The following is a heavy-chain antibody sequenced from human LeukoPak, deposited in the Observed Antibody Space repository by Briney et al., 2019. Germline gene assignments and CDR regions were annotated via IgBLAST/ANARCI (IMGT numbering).Heavy chain of an antibody. J-gene: IGHJ4*02. CDR2: MNPNSSNT. Sequence: ASVKVSCKASGYNFTNYDINWVRQATGHGPEWIGWMNPNSSNTGYAQKFQERVTITRDMSTSTAYMELSSLRSEDTAVYYCAAHFYYYDSSGYNDYWGQGTLVTVSS. V-gene: IGHV1-8*01. D-gene: IGHD3-22*01. CDR1: GYNFTNYD. CDR3: AAHFYYYDSSGYNDY.